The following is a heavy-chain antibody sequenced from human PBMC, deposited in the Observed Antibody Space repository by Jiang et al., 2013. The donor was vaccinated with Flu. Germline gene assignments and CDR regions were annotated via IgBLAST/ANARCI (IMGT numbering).Heavy chain of an antibody. J-gene: IGHJ5*02. CDR1: GGSISSYY. Sequence: KPSETLSLTCTVSGGSISSYYWSWIRQPAGKGLEWIGRIYTSGSTNYNPSLKSRVTMSVDTSKNQFSLKLSSVTAADTAVYYCAREDVSSASRGLDPWGQGTLVTVSS. D-gene: IGHD3-10*01. CDR3: AREDVSSASRGLDP. V-gene: IGHV4-4*07. CDR2: IYTSGST.